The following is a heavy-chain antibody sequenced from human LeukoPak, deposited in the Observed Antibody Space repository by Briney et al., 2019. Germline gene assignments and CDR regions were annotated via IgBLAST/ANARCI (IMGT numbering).Heavy chain of an antibody. Sequence: GGSLRLSCAASGFTFDDYTMHWVRQAPGKGLEWVSLISWGGGSTYYADSVKGRFTISRDNSKNSLYLQMNSLRTEDTALYYCAKDSGGGDSGYYYYYMDVWGKGTTVTVSS. V-gene: IGHV3-43*01. D-gene: IGHD3-16*01. CDR2: ISWGGGST. CDR1: GFTFDDYT. J-gene: IGHJ6*03. CDR3: AKDSGGGDSGYYYYYMDV.